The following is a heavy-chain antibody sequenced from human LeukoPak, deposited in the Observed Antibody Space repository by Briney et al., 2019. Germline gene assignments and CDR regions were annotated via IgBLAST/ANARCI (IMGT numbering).Heavy chain of an antibody. CDR2: IYYSGST. D-gene: IGHD4-4*01. CDR3: ARGGTTVFPYYYGMDV. CDR1: GGSISSYY. Sequence: SETLSLTCTVSGGSISSYYWSWIRQPPGKGLEWIGYIYYSGSTNYNPSLKSRVTISVDTSKNQFSLKLSSVTAADTAVYYCARGGTTVFPYYYGMDVWGQGTTVTVSS. J-gene: IGHJ6*02. V-gene: IGHV4-59*01.